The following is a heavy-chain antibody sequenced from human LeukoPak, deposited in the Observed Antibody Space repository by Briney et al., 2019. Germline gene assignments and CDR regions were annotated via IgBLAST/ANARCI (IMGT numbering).Heavy chain of an antibody. V-gene: IGHV4-4*02. J-gene: IGHJ4*02. Sequence: SETLSLTCAVSGASISSGSWWSWVRQPPGKGLEWIGDIFHSGITNYNPSLKSRVTISIDTSKNQFSLKLSSVTAADTAVYYCARQMSGSSGLDYWGQGTLVTVSS. D-gene: IGHD6-19*01. CDR3: ARQMSGSSGLDY. CDR2: IFHSGIT. CDR1: GASISSGSW.